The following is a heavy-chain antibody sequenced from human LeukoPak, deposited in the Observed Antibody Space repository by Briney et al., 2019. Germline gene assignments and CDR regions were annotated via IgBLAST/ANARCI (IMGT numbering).Heavy chain of an antibody. D-gene: IGHD5-12*01. CDR1: GGSISSTSYY. CDR2: LYYSGRT. Sequence: SETLSLTCTVSGGSISSTSYYWGWIRQPPGKGLEWIGSLYYSGRTYHNPSLKSRVTISGDTSKNQFSLKLSSVTAADTAIYYCARGHSGYDDYWGQGTLVTVSS. CDR3: ARGHSGYDDY. V-gene: IGHV4-39*07. J-gene: IGHJ4*02.